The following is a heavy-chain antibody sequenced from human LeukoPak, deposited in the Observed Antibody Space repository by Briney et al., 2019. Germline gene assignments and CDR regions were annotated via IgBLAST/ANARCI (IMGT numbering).Heavy chain of an antibody. CDR1: GVTFSSYC. J-gene: IGHJ4*02. Sequence: PGGSLRLSCAASGVTFSSYCMSRVRQAPGKGLKWVANIKQDGSEKYYVDSVKGRFTISRDNAKNSLYLQMNSLRAEDTAVYYCARASPRSANFDYWGQGTLVTVSS. V-gene: IGHV3-7*01. CDR2: IKQDGSEK. CDR3: ARASPRSANFDY.